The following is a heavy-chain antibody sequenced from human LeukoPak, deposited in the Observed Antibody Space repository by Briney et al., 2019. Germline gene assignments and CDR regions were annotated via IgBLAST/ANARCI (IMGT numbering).Heavy chain of an antibody. J-gene: IGHJ4*02. V-gene: IGHV1-3*01. Sequence: GASVKVSCKASGYTFTSYAMHWVRQAPGQRLEWMGWINAGNGNTKYSQKFQGRVTITRDTSASTAYMELSSLRSEDTAVYYCGSDTGTTLIFDYWGQGTLVTVSS. D-gene: IGHD1-1*01. CDR1: GYTFTSYA. CDR3: GSDTGTTLIFDY. CDR2: INAGNGNT.